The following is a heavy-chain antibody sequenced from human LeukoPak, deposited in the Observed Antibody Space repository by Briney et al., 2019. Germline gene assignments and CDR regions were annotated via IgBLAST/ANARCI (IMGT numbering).Heavy chain of an antibody. J-gene: IGHJ4*02. D-gene: IGHD5-12*01. CDR1: GASVSNYY. Sequence: SDTLSLTCTVSGASVSNYYWSWIRQPPGKGLEWIGYIYYSGSTNYNPSLKSRVTISVDTSKNQFSLKLSSVTAADTAVYYCARAQYSGYRFDYWGQGTLVTVSS. V-gene: IGHV4-59*02. CDR3: ARAQYSGYRFDY. CDR2: IYYSGST.